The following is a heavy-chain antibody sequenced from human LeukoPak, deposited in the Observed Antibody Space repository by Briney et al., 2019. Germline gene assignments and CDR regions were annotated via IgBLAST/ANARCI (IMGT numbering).Heavy chain of an antibody. CDR2: INSDGGTT. D-gene: IGHD1-26*01. CDR3: ARGGSYLSAFDI. J-gene: IGHJ3*02. CDR1: GFTFGTYW. V-gene: IGHV3-74*01. Sequence: PGGSLRLSCGASGFTFGTYWMHWVRQAPGKGLVWVSGINSDGGTTTYADSVKGRFTISRDNSKNTLYLQMNSLRAEDTAVYYCARGGSYLSAFDIWGQGTMVTVSS.